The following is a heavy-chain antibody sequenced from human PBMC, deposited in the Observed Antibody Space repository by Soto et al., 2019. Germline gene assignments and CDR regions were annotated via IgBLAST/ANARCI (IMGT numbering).Heavy chain of an antibody. CDR1: GFTVSSNY. Sequence: GGSLRLSCAASGFTVSSNYMSWVRQAPGKGLEWVSVIYSGGSTYYADSVKGRFTISRDNSKNTLYLQMNSLRAEDTAVYYCARVDYDILTGLKKDYYYYMDVWGKGTTVTVSS. J-gene: IGHJ6*03. D-gene: IGHD3-9*01. CDR2: IYSGGST. V-gene: IGHV3-66*01. CDR3: ARVDYDILTGLKKDYYYYMDV.